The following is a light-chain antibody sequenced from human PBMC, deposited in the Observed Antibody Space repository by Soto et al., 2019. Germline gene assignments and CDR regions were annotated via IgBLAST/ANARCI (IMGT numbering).Light chain of an antibody. CDR1: SSNIGAGYD. V-gene: IGLV1-40*01. Sequence: QSVQTQPPSVSGAPGQRVTISCTGSSSNIGAGYDVHWYQQLPGTAPKLLIYGNSNRPSGVPDRFSGSKSGTSASLAITGLQAEDEADYYCQSYDSSLSGCVFGGGTKLTVL. J-gene: IGLJ3*02. CDR3: QSYDSSLSGCV. CDR2: GNS.